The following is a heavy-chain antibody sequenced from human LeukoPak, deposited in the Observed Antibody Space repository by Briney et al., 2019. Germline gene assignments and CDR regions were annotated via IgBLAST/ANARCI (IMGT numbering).Heavy chain of an antibody. CDR3: AREGSGSAFGFDY. V-gene: IGHV3-53*01. Sequence: PGGSLRLSCAASGFTVSSNYMSWVRQAPGKGLEWVSVIYSGGSTYYADSVKGRFTISRDNSKNTLYLQMNSLRAEDTAVYYCAREGSGSAFGFDYWGQGTLVTVSS. D-gene: IGHD6-19*01. CDR1: GFTVSSNY. J-gene: IGHJ4*02. CDR2: IYSGGST.